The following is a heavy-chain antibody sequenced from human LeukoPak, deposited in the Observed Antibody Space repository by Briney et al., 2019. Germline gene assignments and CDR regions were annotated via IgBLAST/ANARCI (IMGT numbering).Heavy chain of an antibody. CDR3: ARGSVNRNWFDP. D-gene: IGHD1-14*01. CDR1: GYTFTSYA. CDR2: INAGNGNT. V-gene: IGHV1-3*01. Sequence: ASVTVSCTASGYTFTSYAMHWVRQAPGQRLEWMGWINAGNGNTKYSQKFQGRVTITRDTSASTAYMELSSLRSEDTAVYYCARGSVNRNWFDPWGQGTLVTVSS. J-gene: IGHJ5*02.